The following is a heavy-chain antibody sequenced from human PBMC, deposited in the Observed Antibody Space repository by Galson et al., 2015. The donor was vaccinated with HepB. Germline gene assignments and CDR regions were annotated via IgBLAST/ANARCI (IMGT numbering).Heavy chain of an antibody. D-gene: IGHD3-22*01. CDR2: IKQDGSEK. V-gene: IGHV3-7*03. Sequence: SLRLSCAASGFAFSSYWMTWVRQAPGKGLEWVANIKQDGSEKYYVDSVKGRFTISRDNAKNSLYPQMNSLRVEDTAVYYCASGPYDSSGYRWGYYSHYWGQGTLVTVSS. J-gene: IGHJ4*02. CDR3: ASGPYDSSGYRWGYYSHY. CDR1: GFAFSSYW.